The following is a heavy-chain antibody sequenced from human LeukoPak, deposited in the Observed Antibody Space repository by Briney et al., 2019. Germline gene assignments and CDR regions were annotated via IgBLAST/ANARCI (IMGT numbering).Heavy chain of an antibody. V-gene: IGHV3-30*18. Sequence: GGSLRLSCAASGFTFSSYGMRWVRQAPGKGLEWVAVISYDGSNKYYVDSVKGRFTISRDNSKNTLYLQMNSLRAEDTAVYYCAKLDSSGYYGFDYWGQGTLVTVSS. CDR2: ISYDGSNK. CDR3: AKLDSSGYYGFDY. D-gene: IGHD3-22*01. J-gene: IGHJ4*02. CDR1: GFTFSSYG.